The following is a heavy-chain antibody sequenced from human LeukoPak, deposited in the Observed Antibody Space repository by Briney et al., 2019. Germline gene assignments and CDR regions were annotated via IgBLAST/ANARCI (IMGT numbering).Heavy chain of an antibody. CDR2: IYYSGST. CDR1: GGSISSYH. CDR3: ARIYERGAFDI. J-gene: IGHJ3*02. D-gene: IGHD1-1*01. V-gene: IGHV4-59*12. Sequence: SETLSLTCTVSGGSISSYHWSWIRQPPGKGLEWIGYIYYSGSTNYNPSLKSRVTISVDTSKNQFSLKLSSVTAADTAVYYCARIYERGAFDIWGQGTMVTVSS.